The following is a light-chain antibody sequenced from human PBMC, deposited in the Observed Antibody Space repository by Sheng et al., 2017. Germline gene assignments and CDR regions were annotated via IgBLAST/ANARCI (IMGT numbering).Light chain of an antibody. J-gene: IGKJ1*01. CDR1: QAISNY. CDR3: QQLNSYPWT. CDR2: AAS. V-gene: IGKV1-9*01. Sequence: DIQLTQSPSFLSASVGDRVTLTCRAGQAISNYLAWYQHKPGKAPKLLIYAASTLQSGVPSRFSGSGSGTQFTLTISSLQPEDFATYYCQQLNSYPWTFGQGTKVEIK.